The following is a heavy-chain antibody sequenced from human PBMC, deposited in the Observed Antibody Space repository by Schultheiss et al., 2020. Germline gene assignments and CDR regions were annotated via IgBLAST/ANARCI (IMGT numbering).Heavy chain of an antibody. V-gene: IGHV3-23*01. CDR1: GFTFSSYA. CDR2: ISGSGGST. D-gene: IGHD2-2*01. J-gene: IGHJ4*02. Sequence: GESLKISCAASGFTFSSYAMSWVRQAPGKGLEWVSAISGSGGSTYYADSVKGRFTISRDNSKNTLYLQMNSLRAEDTAVYYCARAFSSTSCYYFDYWGQGTLVTVSS. CDR3: ARAFSSTSCYYFDY.